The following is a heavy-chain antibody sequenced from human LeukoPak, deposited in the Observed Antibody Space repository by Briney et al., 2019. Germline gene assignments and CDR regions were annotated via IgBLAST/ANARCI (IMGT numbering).Heavy chain of an antibody. CDR2: IYLSGRT. D-gene: IGHD1-26*01. CDR1: GGSISSTNW. V-gene: IGHV4-4*02. J-gene: IGHJ4*02. Sequence: SETLSLTCGVSGGSISSTNWWSLVRPPPGQGLEWIVEIYLSGRTNYHPCLSGRATMSLEGYRHELPLPLTYVTASSAAVYYCSRESGAFCPFGYWGQGTLVIVPP. CDR3: SRESGAFCPFGY.